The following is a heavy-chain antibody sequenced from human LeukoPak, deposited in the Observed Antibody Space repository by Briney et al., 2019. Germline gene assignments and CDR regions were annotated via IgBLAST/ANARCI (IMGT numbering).Heavy chain of an antibody. CDR2: NSGST. V-gene: IGHV4-59*08. J-gene: IGHJ3*02. D-gene: IGHD2-15*01. Sequence: NSSETLSLTCTVSGGSINSYYWSWIRQPPGKGLEWIGYNSGSTNYNPSLKSRVTISVDTSNNKFSLKLTSLTAADTAVYYCVRHLSAGRPAFDIWGQGTMVTVSS. CDR3: VRHLSAGRPAFDI. CDR1: GGSINSYY.